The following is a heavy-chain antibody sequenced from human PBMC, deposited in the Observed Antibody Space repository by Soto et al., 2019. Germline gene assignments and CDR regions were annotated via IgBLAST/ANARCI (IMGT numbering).Heavy chain of an antibody. CDR2: IIPILGIA. D-gene: IGHD5-18*01. V-gene: IGHV1-69*02. J-gene: IGHJ3*02. CDR1: GGSFSSYT. CDR3: ATNGGYSYGCGAFDI. Sequence: QVQLVQSGAEVKKPGSSVKVSCKASGGSFSSYTISWVRQAPGQGLEWMGRIIPILGIANYAQKFQGRVTITADKSTTTAYTELSSLRSEDTAVYYCATNGGYSYGCGAFDIWGQGTMVTVSS.